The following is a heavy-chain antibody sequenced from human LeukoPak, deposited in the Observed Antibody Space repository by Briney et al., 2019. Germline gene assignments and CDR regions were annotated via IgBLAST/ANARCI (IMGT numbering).Heavy chain of an antibody. V-gene: IGHV4-4*09. D-gene: IGHD3-16*02. CDR3: ARARNYDYVWGSYRYSYYFDY. CDR1: GDSIGSYY. J-gene: IGHJ4*02. Sequence: SETLSLTCTVSGDSIGSYYWTWIRQPPGKGLEWIGNILISGSTNYTPSLKSRVTISVDTSKNQFSLKLSSVTAADTAVYYCARARNYDYVWGSYRYSYYFDYWGQGTLVTVSS. CDR2: ILISGST.